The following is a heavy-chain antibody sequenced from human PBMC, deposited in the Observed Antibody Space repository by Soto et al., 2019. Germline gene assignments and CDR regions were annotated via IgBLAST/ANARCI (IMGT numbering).Heavy chain of an antibody. CDR3: ARHLGYSSGWRTIPYGMDV. CDR1: GGSISSSSYY. CDR2: IYYSGST. J-gene: IGHJ6*02. D-gene: IGHD6-19*01. Sequence: SETLSLTCTVSGGSISSSSYYWGWIRQPPGKGLEWIGSIYYSGSTYHNPSLKSRVTISVDTSKNQFSLKLSSVTAADTAVYYCARHLGYSSGWRTIPYGMDVWGQGTTVTVSS. V-gene: IGHV4-39*01.